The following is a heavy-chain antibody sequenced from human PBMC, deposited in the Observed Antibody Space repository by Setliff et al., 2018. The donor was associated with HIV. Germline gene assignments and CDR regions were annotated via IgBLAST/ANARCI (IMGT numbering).Heavy chain of an antibody. CDR2: ISPSNGNT. J-gene: IGHJ3*02. Sequence: ASVKVSCKTSGGTFSGYVLIWVRQAPGQGLTWMAWISPSNGNTEYAEEFQGRVLVTTDTSTRTAYMELRNLRHDDTALYYCARDDRNWNPLDVFDIWGQGTLVTVSS. V-gene: IGHV1-18*01. CDR3: ARDDRNWNPLDVFDI. D-gene: IGHD1-1*01. CDR1: GGTFSGYV.